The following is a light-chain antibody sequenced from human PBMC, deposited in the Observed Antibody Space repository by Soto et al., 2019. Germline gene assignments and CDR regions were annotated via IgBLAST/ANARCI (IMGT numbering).Light chain of an antibody. Sequence: EIGLTQSPGTLSLSPGERATLSCRASQSVSRSNLAWYQHKPGQAPRLLIYAATSRATGISDRFSGSGSGTDFTLSISRLEPEDFAVYYCQQFGSSPYAIGQGTKVEI. CDR3: QQFGSSPYA. V-gene: IGKV3-20*01. CDR2: AAT. J-gene: IGKJ2*01. CDR1: QSVSRSN.